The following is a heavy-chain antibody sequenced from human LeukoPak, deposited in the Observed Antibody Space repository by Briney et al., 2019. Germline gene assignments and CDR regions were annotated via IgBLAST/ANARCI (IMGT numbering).Heavy chain of an antibody. CDR2: ISAYNGNT. J-gene: IGHJ6*03. D-gene: IGHD2-2*01. CDR1: GYTLTSYG. Sequence: ASENVSCKASGYTLTSYGISWVRQAPGQGLEWMGWISAYNGNTRYAQKLQGRVTMTTDSSTSTAYMELRSLRSDDTAVYYCARGPIIDIVVIPAAADYYHMDVWGKGTTVTVSS. V-gene: IGHV1-18*01. CDR3: ARGPIIDIVVIPAAADYYHMDV.